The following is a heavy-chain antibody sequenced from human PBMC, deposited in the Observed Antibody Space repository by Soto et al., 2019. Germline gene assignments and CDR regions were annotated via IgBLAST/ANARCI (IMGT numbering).Heavy chain of an antibody. CDR1: GFTFSSYA. D-gene: IGHD6-6*01. CDR3: AKCSSSSGHYYYSYYGMDV. J-gene: IGHJ6*02. V-gene: IGHV3-23*01. Sequence: GGSLRLSCAASGFTFSSYAMSWVRQAPGKGLEWVSAISGSGGSTYYADSVKGRFTISRDNSKNTLYLQMNSLRAEDTAVYYCAKCSSSSGHYYYSYYGMDVWGQGTTVTVSS. CDR2: ISGSGGST.